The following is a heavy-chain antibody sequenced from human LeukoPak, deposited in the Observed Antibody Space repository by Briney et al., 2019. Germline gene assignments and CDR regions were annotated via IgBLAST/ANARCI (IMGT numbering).Heavy chain of an antibody. D-gene: IGHD3-22*01. V-gene: IGHV4-59*01. J-gene: IGHJ6*03. CDR2: IYYSGST. CDR1: GGSISSYY. Sequence: SETLSLTCTVSGGSISSYYWSWIRQPPGKGLEWIVYIYYSGSTNYNPSLKSRVTISVDTSKNQFSLKLSYVTAADTAVYYCARERLTYYYDSSGFWDYMDVWGKGTTVTVSS. CDR3: ARERLTYYYDSSGFWDYMDV.